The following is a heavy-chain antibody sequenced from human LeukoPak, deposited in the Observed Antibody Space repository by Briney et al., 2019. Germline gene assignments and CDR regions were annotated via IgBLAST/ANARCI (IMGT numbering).Heavy chain of an antibody. CDR3: ARGGIAASGAFDI. V-gene: IGHV4-38-2*02. D-gene: IGHD6-13*01. CDR2: IYHSGST. Sequence: SETLSLTCTVSGYSISSGYYWGWIRQPPGKGLEWIGSIYHSGSTYYNPSLKSRVTISVDTSKNQFSLKLSSVTAADTAVYYCARGGIAASGAFDIWGQGIMVTVSS. CDR1: GYSISSGYY. J-gene: IGHJ3*02.